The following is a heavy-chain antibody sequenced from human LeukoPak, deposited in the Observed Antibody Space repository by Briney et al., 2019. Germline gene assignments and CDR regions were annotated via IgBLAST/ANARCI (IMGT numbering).Heavy chain of an antibody. CDR2: INHSGST. V-gene: IGHV4-34*01. CDR3: ARHPTWTHYDYVWGSYRMWYFDY. Sequence: SETLSLTCAVYGGSFSGYYWSWIRQPPGKGLEWIGEINHSGSTNYNPSLKSRVTISVDTSKNQFSLKLSSVTAADTAVYYCARHPTWTHYDYVWGSYRMWYFDYWGQGTLVTVSS. J-gene: IGHJ4*02. D-gene: IGHD3-16*02. CDR1: GGSFSGYY.